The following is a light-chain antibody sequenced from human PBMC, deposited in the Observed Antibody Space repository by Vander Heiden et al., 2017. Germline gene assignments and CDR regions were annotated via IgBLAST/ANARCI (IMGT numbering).Light chain of an antibody. CDR1: QSVSSKS. Sequence: EIVLTQSPGTLSLSLGERATLSCRTSQSVSSKSLTWYQQKPGQAPRLLIYGASSRASGIPDRFSGGGSRTDFILTINRLEPEDSAVYYCQQYGGSPLFTFGPGTKVFIK. CDR2: GAS. V-gene: IGKV3-20*01. J-gene: IGKJ3*01. CDR3: QQYGGSPLFT.